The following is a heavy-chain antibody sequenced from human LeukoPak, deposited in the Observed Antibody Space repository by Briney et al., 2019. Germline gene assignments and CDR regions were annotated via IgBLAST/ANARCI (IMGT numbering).Heavy chain of an antibody. CDR2: IYYSGST. Sequence: PSETLSLTCAVYGGSFSGYYWSWIRQPPGKGLEWIGYIYYSGSTNYNPSLKSRVTISVDTSKNQFSLKLSSVTAADTAVYYCARHDILTGYALDYWGQGTLVTVSS. V-gene: IGHV4-59*01. CDR3: ARHDILTGYALDY. D-gene: IGHD3-9*01. CDR1: GGSFSGYY. J-gene: IGHJ4*02.